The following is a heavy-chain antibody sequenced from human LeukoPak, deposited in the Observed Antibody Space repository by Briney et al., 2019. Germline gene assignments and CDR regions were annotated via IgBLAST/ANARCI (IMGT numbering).Heavy chain of an antibody. D-gene: IGHD3-16*01. CDR2: IGTSGSII. V-gene: IGHV3-48*03. CDR1: GFIFSSYE. J-gene: IGHJ4*02. Sequence: GGSLRPSCAASGFIFSSYEMNWVRQAPGKGLEWVSYIGTSGSIIYYADSVKGRFTISRDNAKNSLYLQMNSLRAEDTAVYYCARAHYDSGPYSFDYWGQGTLVTVSS. CDR3: ARAHYDSGPYSFDY.